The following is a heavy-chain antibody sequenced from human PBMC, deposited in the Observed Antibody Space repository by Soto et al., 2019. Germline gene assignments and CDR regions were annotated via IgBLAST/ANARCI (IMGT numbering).Heavy chain of an antibody. CDR1: GGSFSSYY. J-gene: IGHJ3*01. D-gene: IGHD6-19*01. V-gene: IGHV4-34*01. Sequence: SETLSLTCAVYGGSFSSYYWTWIRQPPGKGLEWIGEINHSGNANYNPSLKSRVTISVDTSKNQFSLVVNSLTAADTALYYCVCTGRYAFDFWGQGSMVTVSS. CDR2: INHSGNA. CDR3: VCTGRYAFDF.